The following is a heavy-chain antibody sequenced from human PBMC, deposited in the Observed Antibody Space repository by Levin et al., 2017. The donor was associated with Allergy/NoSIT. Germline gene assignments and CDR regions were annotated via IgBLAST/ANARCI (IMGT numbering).Heavy chain of an antibody. CDR1: GGTFSSYP. D-gene: IGHD3-16*02. Sequence: ASVKVSCKASGGTFSSYPISWVRQAPGQGLEWMGRIIPILGIANYAQKFQGRVTITADKSTSTAYMELSSLRSEDTAVYYCASPSRLRLGELSLYEDYYYYYYMDVWGKGTTVTVSS. V-gene: IGHV1-69*02. J-gene: IGHJ6*03. CDR3: ASPSRLRLGELSLYEDYYYYYYMDV. CDR2: IIPILGIA.